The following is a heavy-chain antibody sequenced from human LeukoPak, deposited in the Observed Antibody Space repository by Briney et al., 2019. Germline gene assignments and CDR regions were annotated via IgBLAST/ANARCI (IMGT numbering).Heavy chain of an antibody. CDR2: ISSSSNTI. CDR3: ASRYIYGDFGRLDAFDI. CDR1: GFTFSSYS. D-gene: IGHD4-17*01. Sequence: QPGGSLRLSCAASGFTFSSYSMNWVRQAPGKGLEWVSYISSSSNTIYYADSVKGRFTISRDNSKNTLYLQMNRQRAEDTAVYYCASRYIYGDFGRLDAFDIWGQGTVVTVS. V-gene: IGHV3-48*04. J-gene: IGHJ3*02.